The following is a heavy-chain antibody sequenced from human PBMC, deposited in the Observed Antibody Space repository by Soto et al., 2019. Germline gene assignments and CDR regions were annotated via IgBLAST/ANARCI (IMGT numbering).Heavy chain of an antibody. CDR3: ARHGSSSDPFDY. CDR1: GGSISSGGYY. J-gene: IGHJ4*02. D-gene: IGHD6-13*01. Sequence: KPSETLSLTCTVSGGSISSGGYYWSWIRQHPGKGLEWIGYIYYSGSTYYNPSLKSRVTISVDTSKNQFSLKLTSVTAADTAVYYCARHGSSSDPFDYWGQGTLVTVSS. CDR2: IYYSGST. V-gene: IGHV4-31*03.